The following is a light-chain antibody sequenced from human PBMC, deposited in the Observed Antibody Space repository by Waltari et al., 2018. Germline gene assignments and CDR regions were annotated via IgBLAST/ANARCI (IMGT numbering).Light chain of an antibody. V-gene: IGKV1-17*01. CDR2: RTS. J-gene: IGKJ4*01. CDR1: QDIKRD. Sequence: DIQMTQFPSSLSASVGDRVTITCRASQDIKRDLVWYQQRPGDAPKRLIYRTSNLQNGVPSRFSGSGSGTEFTLTVNSLQPDDSATYYCLQSNTYPLTFGGGTKVEIK. CDR3: LQSNTYPLT.